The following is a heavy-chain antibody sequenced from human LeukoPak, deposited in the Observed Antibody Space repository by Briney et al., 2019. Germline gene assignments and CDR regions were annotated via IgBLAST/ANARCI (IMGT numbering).Heavy chain of an antibody. CDR3: ARDYDILTGYDASDI. Sequence: GSSVKVSRKASGGTFSSYAISWVRQAPGQGLEWMGGIIPIFGTANYAQKFQGRVTITTDESTSTAYMELSSLRSEDTAVYYCARDYDILTGYDASDIWGQGTMVTVSS. CDR1: GGTFSSYA. J-gene: IGHJ3*02. CDR2: IIPIFGTA. V-gene: IGHV1-69*05. D-gene: IGHD3-9*01.